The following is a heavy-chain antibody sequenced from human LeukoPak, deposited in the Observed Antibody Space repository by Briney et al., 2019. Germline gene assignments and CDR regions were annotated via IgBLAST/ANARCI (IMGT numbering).Heavy chain of an antibody. CDR1: GFTFSSYA. CDR3: ARALAEYSNNWYPGAVAFDS. D-gene: IGHD6-13*01. J-gene: IGHJ3*01. V-gene: IGHV4-34*01. CDR2: ISHSGTT. Sequence: GSLRLSCAASGFTFSSYAMSWVRQAPGKGLEWIGEISHSGTTNSNPSLKSRVTISLDTSKNQFSLRLSSVTVADTAVYYCARALAEYSNNWYPGAVAFDSWGQGTMVTVSS.